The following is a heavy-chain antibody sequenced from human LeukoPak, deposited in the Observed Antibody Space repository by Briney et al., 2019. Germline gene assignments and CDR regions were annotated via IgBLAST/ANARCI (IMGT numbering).Heavy chain of an antibody. CDR3: AREWDTAMVNNWFDP. CDR2: IYTSGST. D-gene: IGHD5-18*01. V-gene: IGHV4-4*07. Sequence: SETLSLTCTVSGGSISSYYWSWIRQPAGKGLEWIGRIYTSGSTNYNPSLKSRVTMSVDTSKNQFSLKLSSVTAADTAVYYCAREWDTAMVNNWFDPWGQGTLVTVSS. J-gene: IGHJ5*02. CDR1: GGSISSYY.